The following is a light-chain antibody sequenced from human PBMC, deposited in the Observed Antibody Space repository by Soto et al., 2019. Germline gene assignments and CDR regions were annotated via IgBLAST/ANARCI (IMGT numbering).Light chain of an antibody. CDR1: GSNVGASYD. V-gene: IGLV1-40*01. CDR3: QSYDNILSGPL. CDR2: KNN. Sequence: SVLTQPPSVSGAPGQTITMSCTGSGSNVGASYDVHWYQVLPGAGPRLLIYKNNNRPSEVPDRFSGSKSGTSASLAITGLRAEDEADYYCQSYDNILSGPLFGGGTKLTVL. J-gene: IGLJ3*02.